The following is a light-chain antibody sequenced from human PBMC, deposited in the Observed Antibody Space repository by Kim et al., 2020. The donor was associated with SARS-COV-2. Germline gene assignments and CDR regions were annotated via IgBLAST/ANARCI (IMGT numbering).Light chain of an antibody. Sequence: GQKVTISCSGRSSNIVNNYVSWYQQLPGTAPKLLIYDNNKRPSGIPDRFSGSKSGTSATLGITGLQTGDEADYYCGTWDSSLSAYVFGTGTKVTVL. CDR2: DNN. CDR1: SSNIVNNY. J-gene: IGLJ1*01. V-gene: IGLV1-51*01. CDR3: GTWDSSLSAYV.